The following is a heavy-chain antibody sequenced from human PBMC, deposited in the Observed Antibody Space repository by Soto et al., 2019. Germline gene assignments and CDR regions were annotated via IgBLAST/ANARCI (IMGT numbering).Heavy chain of an antibody. D-gene: IGHD4-17*01. CDR2: INPSGGST. J-gene: IGHJ4*02. CDR3: ARASYDYGDYHPPPQSDY. V-gene: IGHV1-46*03. CDR1: GYTFTSYY. Sequence: EASVKVSCKASGYTFTSYYMHWVRQAPGQGLEWMGIINPSGGSTSYAQKFQGRATMTRDTSTSTVYMELSSLRSEDTAVYYCARASYDYGDYHPPPQSDYWGQGTLVTVSS.